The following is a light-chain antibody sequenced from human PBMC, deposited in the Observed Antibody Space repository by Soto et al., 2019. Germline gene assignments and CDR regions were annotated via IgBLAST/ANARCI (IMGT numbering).Light chain of an antibody. Sequence: DIQMNQSPSTLSASVGDRVTITCRARQSISSWLAWYQQKPGKAPKLLIYDASSLESGVPSGFSGSGSGTEFTLTICSRQPDDFATYYWQLWLTFGGGTKVEIK. J-gene: IGKJ4*02. CDR2: DAS. CDR3: QLWLT. V-gene: IGKV1-5*01. CDR1: QSISSW.